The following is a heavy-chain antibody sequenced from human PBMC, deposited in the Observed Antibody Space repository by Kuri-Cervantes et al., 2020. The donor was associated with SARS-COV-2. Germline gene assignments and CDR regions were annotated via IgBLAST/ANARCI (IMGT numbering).Heavy chain of an antibody. Sequence: GESLKISCAASGLTFSSYWVSWVRQAPGKGLEWVSAISSSSSYIYYADSVKGRFTISRDNAKNSLYLQMNSLRAEDTAVYYCARGDYYYDSSGYFGYWGQGTLVTVSS. CDR1: GLTFSSYW. D-gene: IGHD3-22*01. V-gene: IGHV3-21*01. CDR3: ARGDYYYDSSGYFGY. CDR2: ISSSSSYI. J-gene: IGHJ4*02.